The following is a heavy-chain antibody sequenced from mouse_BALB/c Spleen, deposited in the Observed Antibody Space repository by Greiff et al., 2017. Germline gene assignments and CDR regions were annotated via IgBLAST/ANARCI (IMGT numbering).Heavy chain of an antibody. CDR1: GYTFTDYA. CDR2: ISTYYGDA. CDR3: ARGGYYGYDKAMDY. Sequence: QVHVKQSGAELVRPGVSVKISCKGSGYTFTDYAMHWVKQSHAKSLEWIGVISTYYGDASYNQKFKGKATMTVDKSSSTAYMELARLTSEDSAIYYCARGGYYGYDKAMDYWGQGTSVTVSS. J-gene: IGHJ4*01. D-gene: IGHD2-2*01. V-gene: IGHV1S137*01.